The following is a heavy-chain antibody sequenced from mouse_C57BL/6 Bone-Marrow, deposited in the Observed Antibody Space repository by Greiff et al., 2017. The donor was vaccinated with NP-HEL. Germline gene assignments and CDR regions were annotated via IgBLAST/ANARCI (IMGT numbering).Heavy chain of an antibody. CDR2: INPYNGGT. CDR3: ASRNGDDY. CDR1: GYTFTDYY. Sequence: VQLKQSGPVLVKPGASVKMSCKASGYTFTDYYMNWVKQSHGKSLEWIGVINPYNGGTSYNQKFKGKATLTVDKSSSTAYMELNSLTSEDSAVYYCASRNGDDYWGQGTTLTVSS. V-gene: IGHV1-19*01. J-gene: IGHJ2*01. D-gene: IGHD3-3*01.